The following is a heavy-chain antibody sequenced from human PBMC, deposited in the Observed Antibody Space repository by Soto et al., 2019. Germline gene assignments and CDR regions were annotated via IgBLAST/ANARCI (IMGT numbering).Heavy chain of an antibody. Sequence: EVQLVESGGGLLQPGGSLRLSCAASGFTFSSSGMNWVRQAPGRGLEWIAYISSSGSTIYYADSVKGRFTISRDNAKNALELQMNSLRAEDTAIYYCARVSAAAGRWFDPWGQGTLVTVSS. CDR1: GFTFSSSG. D-gene: IGHD6-19*01. V-gene: IGHV3-48*01. CDR2: ISSSGSTI. J-gene: IGHJ5*02. CDR3: ARVSAAAGRWFDP.